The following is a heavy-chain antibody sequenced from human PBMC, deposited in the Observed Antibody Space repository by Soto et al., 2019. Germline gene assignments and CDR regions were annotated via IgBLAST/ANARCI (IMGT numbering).Heavy chain of an antibody. D-gene: IGHD6-19*01. J-gene: IGHJ4*02. CDR3: GGAGTLFVFDY. V-gene: IGHV4-59*01. CDR1: GGSISSYY. CDR2: IYYSGST. Sequence: SETLSLTCTVSGGSISSYYGSWIRQPPGKGLEWIGYIYYSGSTNYNPSLKSRVTISVDTSKNQFSLKLSSVTAADTAVYYCGGAGTLFVFDYWGQGTLVTVS.